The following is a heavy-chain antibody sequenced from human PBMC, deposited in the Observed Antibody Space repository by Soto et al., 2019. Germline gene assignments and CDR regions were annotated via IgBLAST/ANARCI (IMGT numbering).Heavy chain of an antibody. CDR2: IIPIFGTA. CDR1: GGTFGSYA. V-gene: IGHV1-69*13. D-gene: IGHD5-18*01. J-gene: IGHJ6*02. Sequence: GASVKVSCKASGGTFGSYAISWVRQAPGQGLEWMGGIIPIFGTANYAQKFQGRVTITADESTSTAYMELSSLRSEDTAVYYCARVPDTAIRGGYYYGMDVWGQGTTVTVSS. CDR3: ARVPDTAIRGGYYYGMDV.